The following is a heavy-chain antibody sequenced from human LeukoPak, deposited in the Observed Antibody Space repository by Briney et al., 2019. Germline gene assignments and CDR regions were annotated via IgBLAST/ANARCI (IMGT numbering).Heavy chain of an antibody. D-gene: IGHD4-23*01. J-gene: IGHJ3*02. Sequence: ASVKVSCKASGYTFSSYDVNWVRQATGQGLEWMGIINPSGGSTSYAQKFQGRVTMTRDTSTSTVYMELSSLRSEDTAVYYCARDGRGNSDAFDIWGQGTMVTVSS. V-gene: IGHV1-46*03. CDR1: GYTFSSYD. CDR3: ARDGRGNSDAFDI. CDR2: INPSGGST.